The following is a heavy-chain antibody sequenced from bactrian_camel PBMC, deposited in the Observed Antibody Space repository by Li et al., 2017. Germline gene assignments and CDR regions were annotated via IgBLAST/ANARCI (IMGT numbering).Heavy chain of an antibody. Sequence: HVQLVESGGGSVQAGGSLRLTCTVSGDVHTSKCMGWFRQTGGKEREGIAAIGSDGNPSYAESVKGRFTISQDSARITAYLQMAGLKPDDTAVYYCVPVALEERDGLVSCARWSQGTQVTVS. V-gene: IGHV3S53*01. D-gene: IGHD1*01. CDR2: IGSDGNP. CDR1: GDVHTSKC. J-gene: IGHJ4*01.